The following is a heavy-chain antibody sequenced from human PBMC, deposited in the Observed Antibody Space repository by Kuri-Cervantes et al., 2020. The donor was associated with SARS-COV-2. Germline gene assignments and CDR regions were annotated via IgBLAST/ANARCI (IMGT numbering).Heavy chain of an antibody. V-gene: IGHV4-39*07. CDR2: IYHSGST. Sequence: SETLSLTCTVSGGSVSSGSYYWSWIRQPPGKGLEWIGSIYHSGSTYYNPSLKSRVTISVDTSKNQFSLKLSSVTAADTAVYYCARVRYCSSTSCRLGWYFDLWGRGTLVTVSS. CDR3: ARVRYCSSTSCRLGWYFDL. J-gene: IGHJ2*01. CDR1: GGSVSSGSYY. D-gene: IGHD2-2*01.